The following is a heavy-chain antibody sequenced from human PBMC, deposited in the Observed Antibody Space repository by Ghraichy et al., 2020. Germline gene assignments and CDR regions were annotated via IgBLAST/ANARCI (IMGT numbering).Heavy chain of an antibody. CDR2: IYPGDSDT. V-gene: IGHV5-51*01. CDR3: ARHSPFYYDSSGPDW. Sequence: GESLNISCKGSGYSFTSYWIGWVRQMPGKGLEWMGIIYPGDSDTRYSPSFQGQVTISADKSISTAYLQWSSLKASDTAMYYCARHSPFYYDSSGPDWWGQGTLVTVSS. D-gene: IGHD3-22*01. CDR1: GYSFTSYW. J-gene: IGHJ4*02.